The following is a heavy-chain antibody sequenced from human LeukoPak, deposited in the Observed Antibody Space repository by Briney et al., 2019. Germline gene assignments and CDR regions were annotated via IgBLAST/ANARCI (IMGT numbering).Heavy chain of an antibody. Sequence: SETLSLTCTVSGGSISSYYWSWIRQPPGKGLEWIGYIYYSGSTNYNPSLKSRVTISVDTSKNQFSLKLSSVTAADTAVYYCARDSITMVRGVLDYWGQGTLVTVSS. CDR3: ARDSITMVRGVLDY. D-gene: IGHD3-10*01. J-gene: IGHJ4*02. CDR1: GGSISSYY. V-gene: IGHV4-59*01. CDR2: IYYSGST.